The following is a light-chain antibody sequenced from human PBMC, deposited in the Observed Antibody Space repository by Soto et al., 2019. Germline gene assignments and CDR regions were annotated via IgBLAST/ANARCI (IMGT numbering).Light chain of an antibody. V-gene: IGLV2-14*03. CDR3: TSWTTSTTMI. CDR1: SSDIGAYNF. J-gene: IGLJ2*01. Sequence: QSALTQPASVSGSPGQSITISCTGTSSDIGAYNFVSWYQQHPGKAPKLMLYDVNIRPSGVSNRFSGSKSGNTASLTISGLQAEDEADYYCTSWTTSTTMIFGGGTQLIV. CDR2: DVN.